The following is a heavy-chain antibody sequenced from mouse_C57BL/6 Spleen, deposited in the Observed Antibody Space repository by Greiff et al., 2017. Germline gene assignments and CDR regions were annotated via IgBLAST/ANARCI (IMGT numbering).Heavy chain of an antibody. CDR3: LVCYGSRGN. J-gene: IGHJ3*01. D-gene: IGHD1-1*01. CDR1: GFNITDYY. Sequence: EVQLVESGAELVRPGASVKLSCTASGFNITDYYMHWVKQRPEQGLEWIGRLDPEDGDTEYAQKFQGQATLTVDTSSNTAYLQLSSLTSGDTAVCYWLVCYGSRGNWGQGTLVTVSA. CDR2: LDPEDGDT. V-gene: IGHV14-1*01.